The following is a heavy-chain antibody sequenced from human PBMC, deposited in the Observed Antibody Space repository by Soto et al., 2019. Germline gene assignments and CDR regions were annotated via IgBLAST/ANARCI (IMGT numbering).Heavy chain of an antibody. V-gene: IGHV3-74*01. CDR1: GFTFTNYW. CDR2: INSDGSST. J-gene: IGHJ5*02. CDR3: ARDQHGYCSGGSCYSPLLFDP. Sequence: PGGSLRLSCAASGFTFTNYWMQWVRQAPGKGLVWVSRINSDGSSTSHADSVKGRFTISRDNSKNTLYLQMNSLRAEDTAVYYCARDQHGYCSGGSCYSPLLFDPWGQGTLVTVSS. D-gene: IGHD2-15*01.